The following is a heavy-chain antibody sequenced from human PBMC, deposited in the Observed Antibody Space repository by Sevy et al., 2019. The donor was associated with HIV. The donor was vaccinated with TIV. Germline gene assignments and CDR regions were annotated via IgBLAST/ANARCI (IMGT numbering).Heavy chain of an antibody. CDR1: GFTFSYYT. CDR2: ISSGSSYI. CDR3: ARDRHYHGSGTFDA. J-gene: IGHJ5*01. D-gene: IGHD3-10*01. V-gene: IGHV3-21*04. Sequence: GGSLRLSCAASGFTFSYYTMNWVRQAPGKGLEWVSYISSGSSYISYTDSVKGRFTISRDNAKNSLYLQMNSLRPEDTAMYFCARDRHYHGSGTFDAWGQGTLVTVSS.